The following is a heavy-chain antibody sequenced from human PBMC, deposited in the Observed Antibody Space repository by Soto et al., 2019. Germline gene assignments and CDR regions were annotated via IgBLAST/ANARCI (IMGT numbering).Heavy chain of an antibody. CDR1: GLTFSNVW. V-gene: IGHV3-15*01. J-gene: IGHJ3*02. CDR3: TRDRSSGGWFDDAFDI. D-gene: IGHD2-15*01. Sequence: EVQLVESGGGLVKPGGSLRISCAAYGLTFSNVWMSWVRQAPGKGLEWVGRIKSKTDGATTDYGAPVKGRFTISRDDSKNTLYLQMNSLKTEDTAVYYCTRDRSSGGWFDDAFDIWGQGTMVTVSS. CDR2: IKSKTDGATT.